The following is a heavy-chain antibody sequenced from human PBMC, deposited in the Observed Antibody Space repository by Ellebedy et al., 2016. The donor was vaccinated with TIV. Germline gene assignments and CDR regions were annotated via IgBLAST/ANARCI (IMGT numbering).Heavy chain of an antibody. CDR3: ARVGADAFDI. J-gene: IGHJ3*02. CDR1: GGSFSGYY. V-gene: IGHV4-34*01. Sequence: MPSETLSLTCAVYGGSFSGYYWGWIRQPPGKGLEWIGEINHSGSTNYNPSLKSRVTISVDTSKNQFSLKLSSVTAADTAVYYCARVGADAFDIWGQGTMVTVSS. D-gene: IGHD1-26*01. CDR2: INHSGST.